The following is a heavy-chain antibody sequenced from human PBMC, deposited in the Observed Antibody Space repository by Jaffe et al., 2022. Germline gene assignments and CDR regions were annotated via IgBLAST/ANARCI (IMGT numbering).Heavy chain of an antibody. CDR3: AKDRGSVAWWFDP. V-gene: IGHV3-30*02. D-gene: IGHD2-15*01. CDR2: IRYDGSNK. CDR1: GFTFSSYG. Sequence: QVQLVESGGGVVQPGGSLRLSCAASGFTFSSYGMHWVRQAPGKGLEWVAFIRYDGSNKYYADSVKGRFTISRDNSKNTLYLQMNSLRAEDTAVYYCAKDRGSVAWWFDPWGQGTLVTVSS. J-gene: IGHJ5*02.